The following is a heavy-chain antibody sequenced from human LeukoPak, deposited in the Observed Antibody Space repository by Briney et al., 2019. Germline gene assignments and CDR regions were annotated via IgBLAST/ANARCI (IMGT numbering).Heavy chain of an antibody. CDR1: GGTFSSYA. CDR3: ARVGIGYCSSTSCYYFDY. J-gene: IGHJ4*02. D-gene: IGHD2-2*01. V-gene: IGHV1-69*05. CDR2: IIPIFGTA. Sequence: GASVKVSCKASGGTFSSYAISWVRQAPGQGLEWMGGIIPIFGTANYAQKFQGRVTITTDESTSTAYMELSSLRSEDTAVYYCARVGIGYCSSTSCYYFDYWGQGTLVTVSS.